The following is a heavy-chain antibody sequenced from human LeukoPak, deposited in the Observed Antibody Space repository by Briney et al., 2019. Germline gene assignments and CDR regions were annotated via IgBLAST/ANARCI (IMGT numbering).Heavy chain of an antibody. J-gene: IGHJ5*02. CDR1: GYTFSDYV. D-gene: IGHD3-16*01. CDR3: ARDVIMGDDQGWCDP. V-gene: IGHV1-2*02. Sequence: ASVKVSCKASGYTFSDYVIHWVRQAPGQGLECMGWINPKSGGTNYVQKFQGRVTMTSDTSINTVYMELSSLNSDDTAMYYCARDVIMGDDQGWCDPWGQGTLVTVSS. CDR2: INPKSGGT.